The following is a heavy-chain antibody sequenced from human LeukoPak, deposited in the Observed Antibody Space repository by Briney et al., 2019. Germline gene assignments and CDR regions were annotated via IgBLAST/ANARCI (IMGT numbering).Heavy chain of an antibody. J-gene: IGHJ6*03. V-gene: IGHV3-43*01. CDR3: AKGGQTAARDMDV. CDR2: MTWDAGTT. Sequence: GGSLRLSCAASGFTFDDYTMHWVRQPPGKGLEWVSLMTWDAGTTYYADSVKGRFTISRDNSKNSLYLQMNSLRSEDTALYYCAKGGQTAARDMDVWGRGTTVTVSS. CDR1: GFTFDDYT. D-gene: IGHD2-2*01.